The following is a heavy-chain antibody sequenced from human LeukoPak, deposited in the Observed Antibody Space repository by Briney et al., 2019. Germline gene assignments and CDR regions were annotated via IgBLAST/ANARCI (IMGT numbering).Heavy chain of an antibody. Sequence: GGSPRLSCAASGFTFSSYWMSWIRQAPGKGLEWVAHIKEDGSEKVYVDSVKGRFTISRDNAKNSLYLQMSSLTGEDTAVYYCARDPYVFSGWHHWGQGTLVTVSS. V-gene: IGHV3-7*01. CDR3: ARDPYVFSGWHH. D-gene: IGHD6-19*01. J-gene: IGHJ5*02. CDR2: IKEDGSEK. CDR1: GFTFSSYW.